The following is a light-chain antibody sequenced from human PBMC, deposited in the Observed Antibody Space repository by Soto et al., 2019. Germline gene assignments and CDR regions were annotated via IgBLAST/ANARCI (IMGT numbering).Light chain of an antibody. CDR1: SSDFGAYNF. CDR3: SSYTSNSTHYV. CDR2: DVG. V-gene: IGLV2-14*03. Sequence: QSALTQPASVSGSPGQSITISCTGTSSDFGAYNFVSWYQHHPGKAPKLMIYDVGNRPSGVSNRFSGSKSGNTASLTISGLQAEDEADYYCSSYTSNSTHYVFGTGTKLTVL. J-gene: IGLJ1*01.